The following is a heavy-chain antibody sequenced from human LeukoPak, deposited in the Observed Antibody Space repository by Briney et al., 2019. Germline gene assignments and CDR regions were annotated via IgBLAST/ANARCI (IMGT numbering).Heavy chain of an antibody. D-gene: IGHD6-19*01. CDR1: GASMDGYF. V-gene: IGHV4-4*09. J-gene: IGHJ5*02. Sequence: SETLSLTCTVSGASMDGYFWSWIRQPPGKGLEWIGFIYSGGDTSYSPSLRSRLTIAVDTSKSQFSLKLCSVTAADTAVYYCARAGGSGWYGKLDPWGQGTLVTVSS. CDR3: ARAGGSGWYGKLDP. CDR2: IYSGGDT.